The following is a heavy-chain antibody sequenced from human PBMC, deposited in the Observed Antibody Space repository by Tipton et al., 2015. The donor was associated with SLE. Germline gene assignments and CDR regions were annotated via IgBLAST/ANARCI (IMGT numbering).Heavy chain of an antibody. D-gene: IGHD2-8*02. V-gene: IGHV3-33*01. CDR3: ARGHCTGGVCSDAFDI. CDR2: VWSDGSYT. CDR1: GVTFSRYG. J-gene: IGHJ3*02. Sequence: SLRLSCAASGVTFSRYGMHWVRQAPGKGLEWVAIVWSDGSYTDYADSVKGRFTISRDNSKNTLYLQMNSLRAEDTAVYYCARGHCTGGVCSDAFDIWGQGTMVTVSS.